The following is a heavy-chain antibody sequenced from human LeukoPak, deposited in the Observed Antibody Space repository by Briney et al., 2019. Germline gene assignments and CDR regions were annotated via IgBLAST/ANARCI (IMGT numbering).Heavy chain of an antibody. D-gene: IGHD3-22*01. J-gene: IGHJ4*02. V-gene: IGHV3-74*01. CDR1: GFTFSSYW. CDR3: ARSDYYDSSGYYYIPRPFDY. CDR2: INSDGSST. Sequence: GGSPRLSCAASGFTFSSYWMHWVRQAPGKGLVWVSRINSDGSSTSYADSVKGRFTISRDNAKNTLYLQMNSLRAEDTAVYYCARSDYYDSSGYYYIPRPFDYWGQGTLVTVSS.